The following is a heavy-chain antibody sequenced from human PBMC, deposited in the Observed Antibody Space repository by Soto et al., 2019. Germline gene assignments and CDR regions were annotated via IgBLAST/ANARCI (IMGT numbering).Heavy chain of an antibody. Sequence: SETLSLTCAVYGGSFSGYYWSWIRQPPGKGLEWIGEINHSGSTNYNPSLKSRVTISVDTSKNQFSLKLSSVTAADTAVYYCARGICIGRGGSCYYKTGYYYYYYMDVWGKGTTVTVSS. CDR1: GGSFSGYY. CDR3: ARGICIGRGGSCYYKTGYYYYYYMDV. V-gene: IGHV4-34*01. D-gene: IGHD2-15*01. J-gene: IGHJ6*03. CDR2: INHSGST.